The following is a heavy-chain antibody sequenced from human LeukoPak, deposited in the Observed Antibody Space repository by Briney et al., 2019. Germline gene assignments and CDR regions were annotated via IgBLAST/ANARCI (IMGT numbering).Heavy chain of an antibody. CDR2: IYYTEST. CDR3: ARVRGIALPGDRYMDV. V-gene: IGHV4-39*02. D-gene: IGHD6-19*01. J-gene: IGHJ6*03. Sequence: SETLSLTCTVSLGSLSHSGYFWAWIRQPPGKGLEWVGHIYYTESTHYSPSLKSRVTMSFDASRNQFSLNVSSVTAADTAAYYCARVRGIALPGDRYMDVWGKGTTVTVSS. CDR1: LGSLSHSGYF.